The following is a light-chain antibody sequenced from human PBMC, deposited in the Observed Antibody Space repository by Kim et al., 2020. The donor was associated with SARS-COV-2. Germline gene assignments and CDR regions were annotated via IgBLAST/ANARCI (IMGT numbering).Light chain of an antibody. CDR3: QAWDRITCYV. CDR2: QES. Sequence: VPLEQTARLTCAGAKWVDEYACCYKRKPGQTPVLVIYQESKLPSGIPERFSGSNSVNTATLTISGAQTMVESHYYCQAWDRITCYVFGTGTKFT. CDR1: KWVDEY. J-gene: IGLJ1*01. V-gene: IGLV3-1*01.